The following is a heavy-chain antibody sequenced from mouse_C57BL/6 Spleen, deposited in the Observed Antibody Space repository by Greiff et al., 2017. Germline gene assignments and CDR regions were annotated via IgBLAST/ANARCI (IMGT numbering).Heavy chain of an antibody. V-gene: IGHV1-5*01. CDR1: GYTFTSYW. Sequence: VQLQQSGTVLARPGASVKMSCKTSGYTFTSYWMHWVKQRPGQGLEWIGAIYPGNSDTSYNQKFKGKAKLTAVTSASTAYMELISLTDEDSAVYYCTRRALGEGDYWGQGTTLTVSS. CDR2: IYPGNSDT. CDR3: TRRALGEGDY. J-gene: IGHJ2*01. D-gene: IGHD3-3*01.